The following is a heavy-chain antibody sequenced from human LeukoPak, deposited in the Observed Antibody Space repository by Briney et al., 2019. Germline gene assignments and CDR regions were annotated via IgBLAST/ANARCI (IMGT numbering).Heavy chain of an antibody. CDR3: AKGRGSSWYYYFDY. CDR2: ISGSGGST. D-gene: IGHD6-13*01. CDR1: GFTFSSYA. V-gene: IGHV3-23*01. Sequence: GGSLRLSCAASGFTFSSYAMSWVRQAPGKGLEWVSAISGSGGSTYYADSVKGRFTISRDNSKNTLYLQMDSLRAEDTAVYYCAKGRGSSWYYYFDYWGQGTLVTVSS. J-gene: IGHJ4*02.